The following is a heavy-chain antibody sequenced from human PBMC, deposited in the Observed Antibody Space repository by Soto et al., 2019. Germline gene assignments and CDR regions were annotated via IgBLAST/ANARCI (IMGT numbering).Heavy chain of an antibody. CDR3: AKGPRYYDSSGYYEDY. D-gene: IGHD3-22*01. CDR2: ISGSGGST. J-gene: IGHJ4*02. Sequence: GGSLRLSCAASGFTFDSYSMAWVRQAPGKGLEWVSTISGSGGSTYYADSVKGRFTISRDNSKNTLYLQMNSLRAEDTAVYYCAKGPRYYDSSGYYEDYWGQGTLVTVSS. V-gene: IGHV3-23*01. CDR1: GFTFDSYS.